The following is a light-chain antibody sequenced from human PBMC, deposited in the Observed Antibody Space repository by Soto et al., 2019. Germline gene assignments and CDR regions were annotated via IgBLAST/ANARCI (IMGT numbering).Light chain of an antibody. CDR2: RGS. CDR3: QQSYSTPIT. V-gene: IGKV2-28*01. CDR1: QSLLHSNGNNY. J-gene: IGKJ5*01. Sequence: DIMLTQSPLSLPVTPGEPASISCRSSQSLLHSNGNNYLDWFLQKPGQSPQLLIYRGSNRASGVPDRFSGSGSGTDFTLTISSLQPEDFATYYCQQSYSTPITFGQGTRLEIK.